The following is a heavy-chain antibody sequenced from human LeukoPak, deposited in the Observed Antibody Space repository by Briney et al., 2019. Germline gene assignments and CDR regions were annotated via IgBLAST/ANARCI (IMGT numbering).Heavy chain of an antibody. CDR3: AKTAKTGDGSD. D-gene: IGHD7-27*01. J-gene: IGHJ4*02. Sequence: SETLSLTCTVSGYSTSSGYYWGWIRQPPGKGLQWIGIIYESGLTYYNPSLKSRVTISVDTSKNQFSLRLSSVTADDTAVYYCAKTAKTGDGSDWGQGTLVTVSS. V-gene: IGHV4-38-2*02. CDR1: GYSTSSGYY. CDR2: IYESGLT.